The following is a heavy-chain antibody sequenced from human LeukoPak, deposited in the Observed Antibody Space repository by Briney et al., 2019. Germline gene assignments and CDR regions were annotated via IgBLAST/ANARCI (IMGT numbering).Heavy chain of an antibody. CDR2: IRYDGSNK. Sequence: GGSLRLSCAASGFTFSSYGMHWVRQAPGKGLEWVAFIRYDGSNKYCADSVKGRFTISRDNSKNTLYLQMNSLRAEDTAVYYCARRAGAYSHPYDYWGQGTLVTVSS. V-gene: IGHV3-30*02. D-gene: IGHD4/OR15-4a*01. CDR1: GFTFSSYG. CDR3: ARRAGAYSHPYDY. J-gene: IGHJ4*02.